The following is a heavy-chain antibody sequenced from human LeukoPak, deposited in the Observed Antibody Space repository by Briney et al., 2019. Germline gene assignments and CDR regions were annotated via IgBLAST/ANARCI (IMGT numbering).Heavy chain of an antibody. CDR3: ARDGKEQTTGDY. D-gene: IGHD1/OR15-1a*01. Sequence: AGGSLRLSCAASGFTFSSYGVHWVRQAPGKGPEWVAVIWYDGSNKYYADSVKGRFTISRDNSKNTLYLQMNSLRAEDTAVYYCARDGKEQTTGDYWGQGTLVTVSS. CDR1: GFTFSSYG. J-gene: IGHJ4*02. CDR2: IWYDGSNK. V-gene: IGHV3-33*01.